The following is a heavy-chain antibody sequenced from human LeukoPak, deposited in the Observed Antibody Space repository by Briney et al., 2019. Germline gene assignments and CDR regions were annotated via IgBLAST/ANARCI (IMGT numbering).Heavy chain of an antibody. J-gene: IGHJ6*02. V-gene: IGHV3-33*01. CDR3: ARSSSGGYYYYYGMDV. CDR2: IWYDGSNK. Sequence: PGRSPRLSCAASGFTFSSYGMHWVRQAPGKGLEWVAVIWYDGSNKYYADSVKGRFTISRDNSKNTLYLQMNSLRAEDTAVYYCARSSSGGYYYYYGMDVWGQGTTVTVSS. CDR1: GFTFSSYG. D-gene: IGHD6-19*01.